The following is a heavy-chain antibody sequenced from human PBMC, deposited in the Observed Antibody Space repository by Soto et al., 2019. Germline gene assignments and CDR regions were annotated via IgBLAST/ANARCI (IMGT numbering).Heavy chain of an antibody. CDR2: IRWNSGSI. CDR1: GFTFDDYA. Sequence: EVQLVESGGGLVQPGRSLRLSCAASGFTFDDYAMHWVRQAPGKGLEWVSGIRWNSGSIGYADSVKGRFTISRDNAKNSLYLQMNSLRAEDTALYYCAKAQNYYGSGSYFSRGAFDIWGQGTMVTVSS. J-gene: IGHJ3*02. CDR3: AKAQNYYGSGSYFSRGAFDI. V-gene: IGHV3-9*01. D-gene: IGHD3-10*01.